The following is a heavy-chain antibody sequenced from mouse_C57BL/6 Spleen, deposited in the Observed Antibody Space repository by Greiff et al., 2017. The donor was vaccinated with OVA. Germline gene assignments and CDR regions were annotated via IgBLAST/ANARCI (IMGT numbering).Heavy chain of an antibody. CDR1: GFSLTSYG. D-gene: IGHD2-3*01. CDR3: AKNGGYYVFDARDY. Sequence: VQLKESGPGLVAPSQSLSITCTVSGFSLTSYGVRWVSQPPGKGLEWLGVIWGDGSTNSHSALLSRLSISKYNAKRQVVLKLNSLQTVDTAKYYGAKNGGYYVFDARDYWGQGTSVTVSS. CDR2: IWGDGST. J-gene: IGHJ4*01. V-gene: IGHV2-3*01.